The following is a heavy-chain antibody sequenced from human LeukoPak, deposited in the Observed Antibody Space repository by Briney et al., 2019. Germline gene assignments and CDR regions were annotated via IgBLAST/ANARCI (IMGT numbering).Heavy chain of an antibody. J-gene: IGHJ3*02. V-gene: IGHV4-39*01. D-gene: IGHD2-15*01. CDR1: GDSIRSSSYY. CDR2: IYYSGST. CDR3: ARPTMTPGAFHI. Sequence: SETLSLTCTVSGDSIRSSSYYWGWIRQPPGKGLEWIGSIYYSGSTYYNPSLKSRVTISVDTSKNQFSLKLSSVTAADTAVYYCARPTMTPGAFHIWGQGTMVTVSS.